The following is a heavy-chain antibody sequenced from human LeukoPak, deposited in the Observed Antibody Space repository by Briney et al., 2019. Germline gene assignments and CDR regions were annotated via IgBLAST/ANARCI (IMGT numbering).Heavy chain of an antibody. Sequence: GESLKISCKGSGYSFTNYWIGWVRQMPGKGLEWMGIIYPGDSDTRYSPSFQGQVTISADKSISTAYLQWSSLKASDTAMYYCARRKYSSGWYVGIYFDYWGQGTLVTVSS. V-gene: IGHV5-51*01. CDR1: GYSFTNYW. D-gene: IGHD6-19*01. CDR3: ARRKYSSGWYVGIYFDY. CDR2: IYPGDSDT. J-gene: IGHJ4*02.